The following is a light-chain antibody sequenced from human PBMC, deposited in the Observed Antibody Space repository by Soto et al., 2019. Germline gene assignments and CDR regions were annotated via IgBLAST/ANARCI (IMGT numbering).Light chain of an antibody. CDR3: QQYNSQWT. CDR2: KAS. Sequence: DIQMTQSPSALSASVGDRVTSTCRASQSISSWLAWYQQKPGRAPKLLIYKASSLESGGPSRFSGRGSGTEITLTTTSLQTHDFAPYYCQQYNSQWTFGQGTKVDIK. J-gene: IGKJ1*01. V-gene: IGKV1-5*03. CDR1: QSISSW.